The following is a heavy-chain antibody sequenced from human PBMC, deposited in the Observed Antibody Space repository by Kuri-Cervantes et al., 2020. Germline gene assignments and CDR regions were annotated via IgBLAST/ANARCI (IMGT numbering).Heavy chain of an antibody. CDR1: GFTFDDYA. Sequence: GGSLRLSCAASGFTFDDYATHWVRQAPGKGLEWVSGISWNSGSIGYADSVKGRFTISRDNAKNSLYLQMNSLRAEDTALYYCAKDSLNYYGSGNYFDYWCQGTLVTVSS. CDR2: ISWNSGSI. V-gene: IGHV3-9*01. CDR3: AKDSLNYYGSGNYFDY. J-gene: IGHJ4*02. D-gene: IGHD3-10*01.